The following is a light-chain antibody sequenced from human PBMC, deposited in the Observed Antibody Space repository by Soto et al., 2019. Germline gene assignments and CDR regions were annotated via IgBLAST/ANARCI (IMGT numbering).Light chain of an antibody. Sequence: EIVLTQSPGTLSLSPGESATLSCRASQSVSNYLAWYQRKPGQAPRLLIYGASSRANGIPDRFSGSVSGTDFTLTISRLEPEDFAVYYCHQYGGSPQTFGQGTKVEIK. V-gene: IGKV3-20*01. CDR1: QSVSNY. CDR2: GAS. CDR3: HQYGGSPQT. J-gene: IGKJ1*01.